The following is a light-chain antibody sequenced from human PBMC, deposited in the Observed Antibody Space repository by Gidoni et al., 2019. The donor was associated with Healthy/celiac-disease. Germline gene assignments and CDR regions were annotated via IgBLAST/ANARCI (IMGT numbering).Light chain of an antibody. CDR1: SSDVCGSNY. V-gene: IGLV2-14*01. CDR2: EVS. Sequence: QSALTQPASVSGSPGQSITISCTGTSSDVCGSNYVSWYQQHPGKAPKLMIYEVSNRPSGVSNRFSGSKSGNTASLTISGLQAEDEADYYCSSYTSSSTLVFGGGTKLTVL. J-gene: IGLJ2*01. CDR3: SSYTSSSTLV.